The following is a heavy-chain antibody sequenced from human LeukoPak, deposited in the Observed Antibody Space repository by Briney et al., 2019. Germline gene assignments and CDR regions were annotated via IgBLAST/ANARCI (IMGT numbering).Heavy chain of an antibody. Sequence: PSQTLSLTCTVSGGSINSGDYYWGWIRQHPGKGLEWIGYVYYSGSAYYNPSLKSRVTISVDTSKYQFSLKLNSVTAADTAVYFCARGLYGSVKGGFDLWGQGTLVTVSS. CDR2: VYYSGSA. J-gene: IGHJ4*02. CDR3: ARGLYGSVKGGFDL. CDR1: GGSINSGDYY. D-gene: IGHD3-10*01. V-gene: IGHV4-31*03.